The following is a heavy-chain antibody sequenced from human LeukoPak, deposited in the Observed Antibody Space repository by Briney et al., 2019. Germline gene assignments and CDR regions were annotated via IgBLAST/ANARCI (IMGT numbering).Heavy chain of an antibody. CDR1: GFTFSSYI. D-gene: IGHD2-2*01. CDR3: ARDPIVVVPAAIDVTYGMDV. V-gene: IGHV3-21*01. Sequence: GGSLRLSCAASGFTFSSYIMNWVRQAPGKGLEWVSSISSSSSYIYYADSVKGRFTISRDNAKNSLYLQMDSLRAEDTAVYHCARDPIVVVPAAIDVTYGMDVWGQGTTVTVSS. CDR2: ISSSSSYI. J-gene: IGHJ6*02.